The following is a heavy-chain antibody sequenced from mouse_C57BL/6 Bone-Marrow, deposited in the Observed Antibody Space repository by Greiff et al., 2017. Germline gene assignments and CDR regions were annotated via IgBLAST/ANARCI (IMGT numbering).Heavy chain of an antibody. J-gene: IGHJ1*03. D-gene: IGHD1-1*01. CDR3: ARGRSYYWYFDV. CDR2: ISYSGST. CDR1: GYSITSDY. Sequence: EVKLMESGPGLAKPSQTLSLTCSVTGYSITSDYWNWIRKFPGNKLEYIGYISYSGSTYYNPSLKSRISITRDTSKTQYYLQLNSVTTEDTATYYCARGRSYYWYFDVWGTGTTVTVSS. V-gene: IGHV3-8*01.